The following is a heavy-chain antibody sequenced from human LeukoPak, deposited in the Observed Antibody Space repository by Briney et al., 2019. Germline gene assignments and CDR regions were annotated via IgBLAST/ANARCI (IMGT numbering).Heavy chain of an antibody. CDR1: GGTFSSYA. CDR3: ARDLVVVVVPAFYYYYYGMDV. CDR2: IIPIFGTA. D-gene: IGHD2-2*01. Sequence: GASVKVSCKASGGTFSSYAISWVRQAPGQGLEWMGGIIPIFGTANYAQKFQGRVTITADESTSTAYMELSSLRSEDTAVYYCARDLVVVVVPAFYYYYYGMDVWGQGTTVTVSS. J-gene: IGHJ6*02. V-gene: IGHV1-69*01.